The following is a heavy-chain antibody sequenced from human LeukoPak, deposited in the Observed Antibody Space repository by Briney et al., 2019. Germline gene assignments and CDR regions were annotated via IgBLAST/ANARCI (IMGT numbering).Heavy chain of an antibody. V-gene: IGHV4-59*01. CDR2: IYYSGGT. CDR3: ARATNIRDFQH. Sequence: SETLSLTCTVSGGSISSYYWSWIRQPPGKGLEWIGYIYYSGGTNYNPSLKSRVTISVDTSKNQFSLKLSSVTSADTAVYYCARATNIRDFQHWGQGTLVTVSS. J-gene: IGHJ1*01. D-gene: IGHD2/OR15-2a*01. CDR1: GGSISSYY.